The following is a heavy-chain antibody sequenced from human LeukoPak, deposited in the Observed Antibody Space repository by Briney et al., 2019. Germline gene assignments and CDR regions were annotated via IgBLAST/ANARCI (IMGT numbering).Heavy chain of an antibody. Sequence: SVKVSCKASGGTFSSYAISWVRQAPGQGLEWMGGIIPIFGTANYTQKFQGRVTITADKSTSTAYMELSSLRSEDTAVYYCASRTFQTTVALPGEYNWFDPWGQGTLVTVSS. V-gene: IGHV1-69*06. J-gene: IGHJ5*02. D-gene: IGHD4-23*01. CDR2: IIPIFGTA. CDR1: GGTFSSYA. CDR3: ASRTFQTTVALPGEYNWFDP.